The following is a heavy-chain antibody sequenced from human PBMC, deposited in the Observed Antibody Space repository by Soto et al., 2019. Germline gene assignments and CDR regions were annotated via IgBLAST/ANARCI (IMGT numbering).Heavy chain of an antibody. Sequence: TSETLSLTCTVSGGSLSTSYWNWIRQPAGKGLEWIGCIYGSGTTNYNPSLKSRVTMSVDTSKNQFSLNLSSVTAADTAVYYCARDSRLTMVRGVVNVFDPWGQGTLVTVSS. D-gene: IGHD3-10*01. CDR1: GGSLSTSY. V-gene: IGHV4-4*07. J-gene: IGHJ5*02. CDR3: ARDSRLTMVRGVVNVFDP. CDR2: IYGSGTT.